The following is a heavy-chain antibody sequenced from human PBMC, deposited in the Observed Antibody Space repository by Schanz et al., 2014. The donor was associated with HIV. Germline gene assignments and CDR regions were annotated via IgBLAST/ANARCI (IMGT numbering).Heavy chain of an antibody. CDR3: ARGLGRCGGDCRGSPLDY. CDR2: ISPYNGDR. D-gene: IGHD2-21*02. Sequence: QVQLLQSGAEVKKPGASVKVSCKTSGYTFPTYGITWVRQAPGQGLDWMGWISPYNGDRKYDRKIQGRVTLTTDTSTNTAYMELRSLRSDDTAVYYCARGLGRCGGDCRGSPLDYWGQGTLVVVSS. CDR1: GYTFPTYG. V-gene: IGHV1-18*01. J-gene: IGHJ4*02.